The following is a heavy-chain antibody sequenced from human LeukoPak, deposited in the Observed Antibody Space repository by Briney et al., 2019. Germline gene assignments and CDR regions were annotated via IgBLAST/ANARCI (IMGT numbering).Heavy chain of an antibody. CDR1: EFYW. D-gene: IGHD5-12*01. CDR2: IKPDGSDT. V-gene: IGHV3-74*01. Sequence: GGSLRLSCAASEFYWMHWVRQAPGKGLVWVSRIKPDGSDTNYADSVKGRFTISRDNVKNTVYLQMNSLRAEDTAVYYCARGKYGGYFIDYWGQGTLVTVSS. CDR3: ARGKYGGYFIDY. J-gene: IGHJ4*02.